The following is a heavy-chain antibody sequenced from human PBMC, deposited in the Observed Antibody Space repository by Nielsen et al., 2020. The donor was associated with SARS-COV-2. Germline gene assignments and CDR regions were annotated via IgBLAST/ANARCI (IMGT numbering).Heavy chain of an antibody. CDR1: GGSFSAYY. J-gene: IGHJ3*02. CDR3: ARAPDYDILTGDYPDALDI. Sequence: SETLSLTCAVYGGSFSAYYWSWIRQPPGKGLEWNGEINHSGSTNYNPSLKSRVTISVDTSKNQFSLKLSSVTAADTAVYYCARAPDYDILTGDYPDALDIWRQGTKVTVSS. V-gene: IGHV4-34*01. CDR2: INHSGST. D-gene: IGHD3-9*01.